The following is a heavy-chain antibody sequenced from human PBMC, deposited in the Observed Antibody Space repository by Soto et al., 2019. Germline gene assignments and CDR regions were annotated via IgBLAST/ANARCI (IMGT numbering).Heavy chain of an antibody. CDR2: VYHSGST. CDR1: GYSISNGYY. CDR3: ARDPVGARSAPFDY. V-gene: IGHV4-38-2*02. Sequence: PSETLSLTCAVSGYSISNGYYWGWIRQPPGKGLEWIGNVYHSGSTYYNPSLKSRVTISVDTSKNQFSLKLTSLTAADTAVYYCARDPVGARSAPFDYWGQGTLVTAPQ. J-gene: IGHJ4*02. D-gene: IGHD1-26*01.